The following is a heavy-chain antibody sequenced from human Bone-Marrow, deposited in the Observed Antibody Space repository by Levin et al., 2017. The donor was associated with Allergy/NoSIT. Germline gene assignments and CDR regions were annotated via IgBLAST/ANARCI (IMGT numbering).Heavy chain of an antibody. CDR1: GFSLSTRGMC. D-gene: IGHD6-6*01. CDR3: ARGMAARRGLYYYSGMDV. CDR2: IDWDDDK. J-gene: IGHJ6*02. V-gene: IGHV2-70*01. Sequence: SGPTLVKPTQSLTLTCSFSGFSLSTRGMCVSWIRQPPGKALEWLALIDWDDDKYYSTSLKTRLTISKDTSKNQVVLTMTNMDPVDTATYYCARGMAARRGLYYYSGMDVWGQGTTVTVSS.